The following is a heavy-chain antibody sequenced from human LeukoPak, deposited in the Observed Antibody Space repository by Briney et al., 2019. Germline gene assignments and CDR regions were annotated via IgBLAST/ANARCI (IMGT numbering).Heavy chain of an antibody. CDR1: GDGVSINSAA. Sequence: SPTLSLSFAFSGDGVSINSAAWNWVRQSPSRGLEWLGSTYQRSKWYNDYAVSVKSRITINPDISKNQFSLQLNSVTPEDTAVYYCARSPSPYSSGWYFDYWGQGTLVTVSS. CDR3: ARSPSPYSSGWYFDY. CDR2: TYQRSKWYN. J-gene: IGHJ4*02. D-gene: IGHD6-19*01. V-gene: IGHV6-1*01.